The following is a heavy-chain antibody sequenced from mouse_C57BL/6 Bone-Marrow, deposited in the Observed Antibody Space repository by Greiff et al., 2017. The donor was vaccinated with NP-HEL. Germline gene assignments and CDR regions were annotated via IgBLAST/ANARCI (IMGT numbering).Heavy chain of an antibody. CDR1: GYTFTSYD. CDR2: IYTRDGST. D-gene: IGHD1-1*01. CDR3: ARSIYYYGSSYPFGY. Sequence: QVQLQQSGPELVKPGASVKLSCKASGYTFTSYDINWVKQRPGQGLEWIGWIYTRDGSTKYNEKFKGKATFTVDTSSSTAYMELHSLTSEDSAVYFCARSIYYYGSSYPFGYWGQGTTLTVSS. V-gene: IGHV1-85*01. J-gene: IGHJ2*01.